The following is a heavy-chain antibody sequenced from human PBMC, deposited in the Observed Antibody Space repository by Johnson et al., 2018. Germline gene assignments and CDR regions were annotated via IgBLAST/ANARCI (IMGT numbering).Heavy chain of an antibody. Sequence: VQLVQSGGGLIQPGGSLRLCCAASGFTVSSNYMTWVRQAPGKGLEWVSVIYSGGSTYYADAVKGRFTISIDSSKNTLCLQMISLRAGDTAVYYCARGADPYCGGDCCFQYWGQGTLVTVSS. CDR2: IYSGGST. D-gene: IGHD2-21*02. J-gene: IGHJ1*01. CDR1: GFTVSSNY. V-gene: IGHV3-53*01. CDR3: ARGADPYCGGDCCFQY.